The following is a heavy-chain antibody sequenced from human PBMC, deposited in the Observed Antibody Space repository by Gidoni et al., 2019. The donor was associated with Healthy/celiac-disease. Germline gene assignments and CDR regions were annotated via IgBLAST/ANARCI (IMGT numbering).Heavy chain of an antibody. D-gene: IGHD2-15*01. V-gene: IGHV4-59*01. CDR1: GGSISSYY. CDR3: AREAVVVADRVRWFDP. J-gene: IGHJ5*02. Sequence: QVQLQESGPGLVKPSETLSLTCTVSGGSISSYYWSWIRQHPGKGLEWIGYSYYSGSTNYNPSLKSRVTISVDTSKNQFSLKLSSVTAADTAVYYCAREAVVVADRVRWFDPWGQGTLVTVSS. CDR2: SYYSGST.